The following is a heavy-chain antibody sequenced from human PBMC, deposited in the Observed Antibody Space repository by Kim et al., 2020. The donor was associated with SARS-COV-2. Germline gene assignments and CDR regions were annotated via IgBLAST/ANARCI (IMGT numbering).Heavy chain of an antibody. CDR3: ARGANRPRIAAAGTARPGFDP. D-gene: IGHD6-13*01. V-gene: IGHV4-34*01. Sequence: SETLSLTCAVYGGSFSGYYWSWIRQPPGKGLEWIGEINHSGSTNYNPSLKSRVTISVDTSKNQLSLKLSSVTAADTAVYYCARGANRPRIAAAGTARPGFDPWGQGTLVTVSS. CDR1: GGSFSGYY. CDR2: INHSGST. J-gene: IGHJ5*02.